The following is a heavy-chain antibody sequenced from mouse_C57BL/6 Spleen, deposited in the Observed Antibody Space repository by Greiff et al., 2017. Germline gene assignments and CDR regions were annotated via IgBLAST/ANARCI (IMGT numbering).Heavy chain of an antibody. Sequence: EVKLVESGGGLVKPGGSLKLSCAASGFTFSDYGMHWVRQAPEKGLEWVAYISSGSSTIYYADTVKGRFTISRDNAKNTLFLQMTSLRSEDTAMYYCARPLGSLYFDVWGTGTTVTVSS. J-gene: IGHJ1*03. V-gene: IGHV5-17*01. CDR2: ISSGSSTI. CDR1: GFTFSDYG. D-gene: IGHD1-1*01. CDR3: ARPLGSLYFDV.